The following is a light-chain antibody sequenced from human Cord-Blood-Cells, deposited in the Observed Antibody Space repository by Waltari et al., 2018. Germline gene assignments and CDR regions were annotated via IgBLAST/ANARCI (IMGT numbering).Light chain of an antibody. CDR3: QQRSNWPPFT. CDR1: QSVRSD. J-gene: IGKJ3*01. CDR2: DAS. V-gene: IGKV3-11*01. Sequence: EIVLTQSPATLSLSPGESATLHCRASQSVRSDLAWYQQKPGQAPRLLIYDASNSATGIPARFSGSGSGTDFTLTISSLEPEDFAVYYCQQRSNWPPFTFGPGTKVDIK.